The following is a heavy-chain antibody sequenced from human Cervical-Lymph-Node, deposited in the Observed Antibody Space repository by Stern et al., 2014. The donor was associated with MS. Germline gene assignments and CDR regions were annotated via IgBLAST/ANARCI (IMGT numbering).Heavy chain of an antibody. CDR2: IYTGGST. CDR3: AGARGYYYSTFDD. Sequence: QLQLQESGPRLVKPSQTLSLTCTVSGDSIRSDTYYWSWVRQPAGKGLEWIGRIYTGGSTDYNPSLKSRVTISVDTSRNQFPLKLPSVTATDTAVYFCAGARGYYYSTFDDWGQGTLVTVSS. D-gene: IGHD3-22*01. CDR1: GDSIRSDTYY. J-gene: IGHJ4*02. V-gene: IGHV4-61*02.